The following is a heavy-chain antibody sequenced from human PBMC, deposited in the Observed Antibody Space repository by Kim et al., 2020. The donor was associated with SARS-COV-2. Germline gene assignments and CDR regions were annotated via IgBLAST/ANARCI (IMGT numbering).Heavy chain of an antibody. D-gene: IGHD3-10*01. Sequence: ASVKVSCKASGYTFTSYGISWVRQAPGQGLEWMGWISAYNGNTNYAQKLQGRVTMTTDTSTSTAYMELRSLRSDDTAVYYCARDHARKVMVRGVKGFDPWGQGTLVTVSS. CDR2: ISAYNGNT. CDR1: GYTFTSYG. J-gene: IGHJ5*02. CDR3: ARDHARKVMVRGVKGFDP. V-gene: IGHV1-18*04.